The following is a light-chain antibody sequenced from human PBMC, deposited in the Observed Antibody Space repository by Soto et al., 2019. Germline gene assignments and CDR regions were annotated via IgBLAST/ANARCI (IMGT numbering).Light chain of an antibody. CDR3: SSFTRRSTYV. V-gene: IGLV2-18*02. CDR1: SSDVGSYNR. CDR2: EVS. Sequence: QPVLTQPHSVSGSPGQSVAISCTGTSSDVGSYNRVAWYQQPPGTAPKLMIYEVSNRPSGVPDRFSGSKSGNTASLTISWLQAEDEAEYYCSSFTRRSTYVLGTGTKVNVL. J-gene: IGLJ1*01.